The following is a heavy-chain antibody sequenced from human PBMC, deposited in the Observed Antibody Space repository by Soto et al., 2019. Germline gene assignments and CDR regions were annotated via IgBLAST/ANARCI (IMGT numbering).Heavy chain of an antibody. CDR2: INGNGDST. D-gene: IGHD3-16*02. V-gene: IGHV3-23*01. CDR3: AKSPTGYTSYYDY. Sequence: GGSLRLSCTASGFSFSTFAMTWVRQAPGKGLEWVSSINGNGDSTFDADSVKGRFTISRDNSKNTLYLQMNSLRIDDTALYYCAKSPTGYTSYYDYWGQGTLVTVSS. J-gene: IGHJ4*02. CDR1: GFSFSTFA.